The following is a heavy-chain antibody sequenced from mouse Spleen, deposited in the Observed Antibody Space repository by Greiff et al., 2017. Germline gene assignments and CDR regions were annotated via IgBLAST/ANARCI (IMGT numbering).Heavy chain of an antibody. CDR1: GFTFSSYA. CDR3: AREDITTVVAMYFDY. Sequence: EVHLVESGGGLVKPGGSLKLSCAASGFTFSSYAMSWVRQTPEKRLEWVATISSGGSYTYYPDSVKGRFTISRDNAKNTLYLQMSSLRSEDTAMYYCAREDITTVVAMYFDYWGQGTTLTVSS. V-gene: IGHV5-9-3*01. J-gene: IGHJ2*01. CDR2: ISSGGSYT. D-gene: IGHD1-1*01.